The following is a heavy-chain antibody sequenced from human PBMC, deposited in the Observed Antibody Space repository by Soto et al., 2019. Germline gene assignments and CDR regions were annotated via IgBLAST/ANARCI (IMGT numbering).Heavy chain of an antibody. J-gene: IGHJ5*02. V-gene: IGHV3-30*18. CDR1: GFTFSSYG. CDR2: ISYDGSNK. CDR3: AKADGGGAAGTWFDP. D-gene: IGHD6-13*01. Sequence: GGSLRLSCAASGFTFSSYGMHWVRQAPGKGLEWVAVISYDGSNKYYADSVKGRFTISRDNSKNTLYLQMNSLRAEDTAVYYCAKADGGGAAGTWFDPWGQGTLVTVSS.